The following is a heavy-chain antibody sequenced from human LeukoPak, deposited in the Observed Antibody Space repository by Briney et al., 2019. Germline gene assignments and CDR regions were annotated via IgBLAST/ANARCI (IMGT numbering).Heavy chain of an antibody. D-gene: IGHD4-17*01. V-gene: IGHV1-3*01. J-gene: IGHJ3*02. CDR2: INAGSGIT. CDR1: GYTFTSYA. Sequence: ASVKVSCKASGYTFTSYAMYWVRQAPGQSLEWMGWINAGSGITKYSQKFQGRVTITRDTSASTAYMELSSLRSEDTDVYYCARVYGDYVDAFDIWGQGTMVTVSS. CDR3: ARVYGDYVDAFDI.